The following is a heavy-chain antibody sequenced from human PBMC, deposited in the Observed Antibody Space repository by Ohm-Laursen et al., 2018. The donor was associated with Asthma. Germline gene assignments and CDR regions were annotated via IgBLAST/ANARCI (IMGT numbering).Heavy chain of an antibody. CDR1: GFTFSSYG. D-gene: IGHD6-13*01. J-gene: IGHJ4*02. Sequence: SLRLSCAASGFTFSSYGMHWVRQAPGKGLEWVAVISYDGSNKYYADSVKGRFTISRDNSKNTLYLQMNSLRAEDTAVYYCARGYSSSWAPVPYYFDYWGQGTLVTVSS. CDR3: ARGYSSSWAPVPYYFDY. V-gene: IGHV3-30*03. CDR2: ISYDGSNK.